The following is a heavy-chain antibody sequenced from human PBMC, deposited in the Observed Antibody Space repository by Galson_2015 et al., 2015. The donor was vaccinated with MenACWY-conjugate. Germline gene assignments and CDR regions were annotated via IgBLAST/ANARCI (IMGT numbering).Heavy chain of an antibody. CDR1: GFTFRNYW. J-gene: IGHJ6*02. Sequence: SLRLSCAVSGFTFRNYWMTWVRQAPGKGLEWVASIKKDGSEKYYVDFVKGRFTISRDNTKNSMYLEMNSLRAEDTAVYYCARGHYGMDVWGHGTTVTASS. CDR2: IKKDGSEK. V-gene: IGHV3-7*03. CDR3: ARGHYGMDV.